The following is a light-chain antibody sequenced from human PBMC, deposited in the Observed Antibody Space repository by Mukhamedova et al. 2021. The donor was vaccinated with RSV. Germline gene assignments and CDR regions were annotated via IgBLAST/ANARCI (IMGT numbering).Light chain of an antibody. J-gene: IGKJ4*01. V-gene: IGKV1-13*02. CDR3: QQFDTYPPT. CDR2: GAS. Sequence: WYQRRVHGKAPKLLIYGASTLGSGVPSRFGGRGSGTDFTLTVSSLQPEDFATYYCQQFDTYPPTFGGGTKVEIK.